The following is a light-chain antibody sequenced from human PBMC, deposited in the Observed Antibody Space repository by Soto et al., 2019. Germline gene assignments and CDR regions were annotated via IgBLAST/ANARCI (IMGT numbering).Light chain of an antibody. Sequence: EIVLTQSPGTLSLSPGERATLSCRATESVSSNYLAWYQQKPGQAPRVLIYGASIRATGIPDRFSGSGSGTDFTLTISRLVPEDFAVYYCQQYGSSGTFGQGTKVDIK. CDR2: GAS. CDR3: QQYGSSGT. CDR1: ESVSSNY. J-gene: IGKJ1*01. V-gene: IGKV3-20*01.